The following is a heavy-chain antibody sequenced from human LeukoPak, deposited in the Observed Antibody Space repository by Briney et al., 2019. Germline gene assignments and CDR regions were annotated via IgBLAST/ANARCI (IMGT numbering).Heavy chain of an antibody. CDR2: IYTSGSS. D-gene: IGHD2-2*01. CDR3: ARDQRQYQLLFNWFDP. V-gene: IGHV4-4*07. J-gene: IGHJ5*02. CDR1: GGSISSYY. Sequence: SETLSLTCTVSGGSISSYYWSWIRQPAGKGLEWIGRIYTSGSSNYNPSLKSRVTMSVDTSKNQFSLKLSSVTAADTAVYSCARDQRQYQLLFNWFDPWGQGTLVTVSS.